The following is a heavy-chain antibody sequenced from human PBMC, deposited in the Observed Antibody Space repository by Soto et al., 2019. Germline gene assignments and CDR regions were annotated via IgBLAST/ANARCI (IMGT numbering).Heavy chain of an antibody. J-gene: IGHJ4*02. CDR2: IPSKTNTYAT. CDR3: TRQHPDVPVAPAIDY. V-gene: IGHV3-73*02. Sequence: EVQLVESGGGLVQPGGSLKLSCAASGFTFSGSTIHWVRQTSGKGLEWVGRIPSKTNTYATAYAASVKGRFTISRDDSKNTAYLQMNSLKTEDTAVYYCTRQHPDVPVAPAIDYWGQGTLVTVSS. D-gene: IGHD6-19*01. CDR1: GFTFSGST.